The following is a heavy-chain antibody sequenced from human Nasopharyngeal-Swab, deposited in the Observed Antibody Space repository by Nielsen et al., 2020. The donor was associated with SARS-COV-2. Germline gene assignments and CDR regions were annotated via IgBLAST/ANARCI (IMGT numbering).Heavy chain of an antibody. CDR1: GFTFRSYA. J-gene: IGHJ6*02. CDR2: ISGSGAGT. Sequence: GESLKISCAVSGFTFRSYAMNWVRQAPGKGLEWVSGISGSGAGTYYADSVKDRFTISRDNSKNTLYLQMNSLRAEDTAVYYCAKDLQSGRNYYYYYGMDVWGQGTTVTASS. D-gene: IGHD1-26*01. CDR3: AKDLQSGRNYYYYYGMDV. V-gene: IGHV3-23*01.